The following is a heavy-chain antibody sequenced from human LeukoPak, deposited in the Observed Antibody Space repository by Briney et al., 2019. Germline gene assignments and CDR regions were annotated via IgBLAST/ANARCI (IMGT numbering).Heavy chain of an antibody. J-gene: IGHJ4*02. Sequence: GGSLRLSCAASGFTFSDYYMSWIRQAPGKGLEWVSYISSSGSTIYYADSVKGRFTISRDNAKNSLYLQMNSLRAEDTAVYYCARASPPYSSSWREVDYWGQGTLVTVSS. V-gene: IGHV3-11*01. CDR2: ISSSGSTI. CDR1: GFTFSDYY. CDR3: ARASPPYSSSWREVDY. D-gene: IGHD6-13*01.